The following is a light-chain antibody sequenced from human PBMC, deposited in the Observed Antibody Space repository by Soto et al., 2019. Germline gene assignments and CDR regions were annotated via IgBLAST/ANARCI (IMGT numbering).Light chain of an antibody. CDR3: QQYDHPPCT. CDR1: HSVTRNC. V-gene: IGKV3-20*01. CDR2: DAS. J-gene: IGKJ4*01. Sequence: IVLSQSPVILSLSPGERATLSGRASHSVTRNCLPWYQQKPGQPPRLLIEDASNRAAGIPGRFSASGSGTDFTLIISSLEPEDFAVYYCQQYDHPPCTFGGGTKVEIK.